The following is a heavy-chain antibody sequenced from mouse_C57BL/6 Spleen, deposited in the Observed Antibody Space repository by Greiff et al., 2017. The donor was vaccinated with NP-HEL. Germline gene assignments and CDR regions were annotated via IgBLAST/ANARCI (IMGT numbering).Heavy chain of an antibody. Sequence: QVQLQQPGAELVMPGASVKLSCKASGYTFTSYWMHWVKQRPGQGLEWIGEIDPSDSYTNYNQKFKGKSTLTVDKSSSTAYMQLSSLTSEASAVYYCARARLTTVVATGFDYWGQGTTLTVSS. CDR2: IDPSDSYT. D-gene: IGHD1-1*01. J-gene: IGHJ2*01. V-gene: IGHV1-69*01. CDR1: GYTFTSYW. CDR3: ARARLTTVVATGFDY.